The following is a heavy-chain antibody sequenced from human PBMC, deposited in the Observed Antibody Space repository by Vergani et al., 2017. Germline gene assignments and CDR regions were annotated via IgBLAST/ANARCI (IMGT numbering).Heavy chain of an antibody. CDR3: VRHGEDVIVVSPAVPVSLSDQYRVGF. CDR2: VYFTGPT. V-gene: IGHV4-39*01. CDR1: GVSIYCTGYH. J-gene: IGHJ4*02. D-gene: IGHD3-3*01. Sequence: QLQLQESGPGLLKPSETLSLTCSVSGVSIYCTGYHWGWIRQPPGTALQWVASVYFTGPTYYNPSLQSLLTISVDVSKNQFSLKMTSVTAADTSVYYCVRHGEDVIVVSPAVPVSLSDQYRVGFWGPGTLVTVSS.